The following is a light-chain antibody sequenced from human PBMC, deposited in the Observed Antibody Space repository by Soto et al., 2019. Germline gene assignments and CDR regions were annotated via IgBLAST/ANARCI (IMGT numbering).Light chain of an antibody. V-gene: IGKV2-28*01. CDR1: QSLLHSNGYNY. J-gene: IGKJ1*01. CDR3: MQALQTRT. CDR2: LGS. Sequence: DIVMTQSPLSLPVTPGEPASISCRSSQSLLHSNGYNYLDWYLQKPGQSPQLRIYLGSNRSSGVTDRFSGSGSGTDFTLKISRVEAEDVGVYYCMQALQTRTFGQGTKVEIK.